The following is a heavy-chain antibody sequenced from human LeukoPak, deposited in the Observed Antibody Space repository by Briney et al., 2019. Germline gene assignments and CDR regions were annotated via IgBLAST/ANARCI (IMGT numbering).Heavy chain of an antibody. V-gene: IGHV3-64*01. CDR1: GFTFSSYA. CDR2: ISSNGGST. J-gene: IGHJ1*01. CDR3: ARAYYYDSSGYYYGYFQR. Sequence: GGSLRLSCAASGFTFSSYAMHWVRQAPGKGLEYVSAISSNGGSTYYANSVKGRFTISRDNSKNTLYLQMGSLRAEDMAVYYCARAYYYDSSGYYYGYFQRWGQGTLVTVSS. D-gene: IGHD3-22*01.